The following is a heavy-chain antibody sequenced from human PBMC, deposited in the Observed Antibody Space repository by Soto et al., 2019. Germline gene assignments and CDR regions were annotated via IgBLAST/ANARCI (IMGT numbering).Heavy chain of an antibody. CDR1: GFSLSTSGVG. J-gene: IGHJ6*02. CDR3: AHSCGSCYETFDYYYGMDV. CDR2: IYWDDDK. V-gene: IGHV2-5*02. D-gene: IGHD2-15*01. Sequence: SGPTLVNPTQTLTLTCTFSGFSLSTSGVGVGWIRQPPGKALEWLALIYWDDDKRYSPSLKSRLTITKDTSKNQVVLTMTNMDPVDTATYYCAHSCGSCYETFDYYYGMDVWGQGTTVTVSS.